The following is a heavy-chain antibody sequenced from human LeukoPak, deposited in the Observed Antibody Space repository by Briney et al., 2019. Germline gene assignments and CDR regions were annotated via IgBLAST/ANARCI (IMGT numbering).Heavy chain of an antibody. CDR1: GFTVSSNY. CDR2: IYSGGST. CDR3: AGDFTVAGTSYYYNGMDV. Sequence: PGGSLRLSCAASGFTVSSNYMSWVRQAPGKGLEWVSVIYSGGSTYYADSVKGRFTISRDNSKNTLYLQMNSLRAEDTAVYYCAGDFTVAGTSYYYNGMDVWGQGTTVTVSS. J-gene: IGHJ6*02. D-gene: IGHD6-19*01. V-gene: IGHV3-53*01.